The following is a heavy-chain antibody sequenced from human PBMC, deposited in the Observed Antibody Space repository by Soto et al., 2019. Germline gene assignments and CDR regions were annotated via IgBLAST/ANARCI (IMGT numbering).Heavy chain of an antibody. CDR1: GYTFTSYA. CDR2: INTNTGNP. CDR3: ARRSAQLDLYYYGMDV. Sequence: ASVKVSCKASGYTFTSYAMNWVRQAPGQGLEWMGWINTNTGNPTYAQGFTGRFVLSLDTSVSTAYLQICSLKAEDTAVYYCARRSAQLDLYYYGMDVWGQGTTVTVSS. V-gene: IGHV7-4-1*01. D-gene: IGHD6-6*01. J-gene: IGHJ6*02.